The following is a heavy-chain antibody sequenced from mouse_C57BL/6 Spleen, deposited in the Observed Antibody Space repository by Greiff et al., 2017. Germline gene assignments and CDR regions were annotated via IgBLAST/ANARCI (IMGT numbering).Heavy chain of an antibody. V-gene: IGHV8-8*01. CDR1: GFSLSTFGMG. J-gene: IGHJ1*03. CDR2: IWWDDDK. Sequence: QVTLKESGPGILQPSQTLSLTCSFSGFSLSTFGMGVGWIRQPSGKGLEWLAHIWWDDDKYYNPALKSRLTISKDTSTNQVFLKIAHVDTSDTATYYCARIASITTVAVSYWYFDVWGTGTTVTVSS. D-gene: IGHD1-1*01. CDR3: ARIASITTVAVSYWYFDV.